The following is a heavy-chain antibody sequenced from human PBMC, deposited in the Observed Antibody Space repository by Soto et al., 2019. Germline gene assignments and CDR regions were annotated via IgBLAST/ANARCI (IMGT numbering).Heavy chain of an antibody. CDR2: IIPSLGIA. CDR3: ARDAYSRSWSYTDYYYGMDV. J-gene: IGHJ6*02. D-gene: IGHD6-13*01. Sequence: QVQLVQSGAEVKKPGSSVKVSCKASGGTFSSYTISWVRQAPGQGLEWMGRIIPSLGIANYAQKFQGRVTITADKYTSTAYMELSSLRSEDTAVYYCARDAYSRSWSYTDYYYGMDVWGQGTTVTVSS. V-gene: IGHV1-69*08. CDR1: GGTFSSYT.